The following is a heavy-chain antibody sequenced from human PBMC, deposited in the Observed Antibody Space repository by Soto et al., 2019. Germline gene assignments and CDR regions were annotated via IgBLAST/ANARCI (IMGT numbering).Heavy chain of an antibody. D-gene: IGHD3-10*01. CDR1: GFTFSSYG. J-gene: IGHJ4*02. V-gene: IGHV3-30*18. CDR2: ISYGGSNK. CDR3: AKDRMGAGVRGYFDY. Sequence: QVQLVESGGGVVQPGKSLRLSCAGSGFTFSSYGMDWVRQAPGKGLEWVAVISYGGSNKYYADSVKGRFTISRDNSKNTLYLQMSSLRADDTAVYYCAKDRMGAGVRGYFDYGGQGTLVTVSS.